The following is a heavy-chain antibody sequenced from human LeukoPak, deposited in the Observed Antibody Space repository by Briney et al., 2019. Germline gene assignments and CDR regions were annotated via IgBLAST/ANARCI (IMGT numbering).Heavy chain of an antibody. V-gene: IGHV1-2*02. CDR2: INPNSGDT. CDR1: GYTFTGYY. Sequence: ASVKVSCKASGYTFTGYYMHWVRQAPGQGLEWMGWINPNSGDTNYAQKFQDKVTMTRDTSISTAYMELSRLRSDDTAVYYCARDRYNWNYFDYWGQGTLVTVSS. D-gene: IGHD1-20*01. J-gene: IGHJ4*02. CDR3: ARDRYNWNYFDY.